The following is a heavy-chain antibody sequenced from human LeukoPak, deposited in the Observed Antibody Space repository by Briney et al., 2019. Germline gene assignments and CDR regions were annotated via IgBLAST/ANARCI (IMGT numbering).Heavy chain of an antibody. J-gene: IGHJ4*02. CDR3: AKVKGGGGGWPFDY. D-gene: IGHD6-19*01. CDR1: GFTFSSYA. Sequence: PGGSLRLSCAASGFTFSSYAMSWVRQAPGKGLEWVSAISGSDGSTYYADSVKGRFTISRDNSKNTLYLQMNSLRAEDTAVYYCAKVKGGGGGWPFDYWGQGTLVTVSS. CDR2: ISGSDGST. V-gene: IGHV3-23*01.